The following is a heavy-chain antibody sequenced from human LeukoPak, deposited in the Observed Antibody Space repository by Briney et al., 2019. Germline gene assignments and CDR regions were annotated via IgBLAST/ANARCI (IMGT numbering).Heavy chain of an antibody. V-gene: IGHV1-58*01. D-gene: IGHD3-22*01. CDR2: IVVGSGNT. J-gene: IGHJ4*02. CDR3: AADVYYYDSSGYYYSFDY. CDR1: GFTFTSSA. Sequence: SVKVSCKASGFTFTSSAVQWVRQARGQRLEWIGWIVVGSGNTNYAQKFQERVTITRDMSISTAYMELSSLRSEDTAVYYCAADVYYYDSSGYYYSFDYWGQGTLVTVSS.